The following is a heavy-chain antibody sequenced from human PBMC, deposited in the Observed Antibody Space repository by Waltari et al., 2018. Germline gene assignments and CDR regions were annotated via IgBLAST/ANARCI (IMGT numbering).Heavy chain of an antibody. CDR1: EFTFSLYW. Sequence: EVQLVESGGGLVQPGGSLRLSCEASEFTFSLYWMYWVRQVPGKGLEWVSRSNSDGSSISYADSVKGRFTISKDNARNTVYLQMNSLRAEDTAIYYCARGARRTSQTTGWWYFDLWGRGTLLTVSS. V-gene: IGHV3-74*01. CDR3: ARGARRTSQTTGWWYFDL. J-gene: IGHJ2*01. D-gene: IGHD4-17*01. CDR2: SNSDGSSI.